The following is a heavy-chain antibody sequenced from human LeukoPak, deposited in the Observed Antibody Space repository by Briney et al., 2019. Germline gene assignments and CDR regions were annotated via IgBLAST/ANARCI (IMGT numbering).Heavy chain of an antibody. CDR3: ARAIPGTTTVSLDY. V-gene: IGHV1-46*01. CDR2: INPSGGGGGT. CDR1: GYTFTTYY. J-gene: IGHJ4*02. Sequence: ASVKVSCKASGYTFTTYYMHWVRQAPGLGLEWMGMINPSGGGGGTSYAQKFQGRFTLTRDTSTTTLYMELGSLRSEDTAVYYCARAIPGTTTVSLDYWGQGTLVTVSS. D-gene: IGHD4-11*01.